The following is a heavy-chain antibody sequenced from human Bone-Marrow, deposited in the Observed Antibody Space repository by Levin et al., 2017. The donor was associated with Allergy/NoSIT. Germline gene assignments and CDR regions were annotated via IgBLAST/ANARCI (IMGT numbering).Heavy chain of an antibody. V-gene: IGHV1-2*04. Sequence: ASVKVSCKASGYTFTGYYIHWVRQAPGQGLEWMGRINANTGGTDYAQKFQAWVTMTRDTSITTAYFTLSRLRSDDTAIYYCARDPLAVQGAATLNIDAFDVWGQGTMVSVSS. CDR3: ARDPLAVQGAATLNIDAFDV. CDR2: INANTGGT. CDR1: GYTFTGYY. D-gene: IGHD2-15*01. J-gene: IGHJ3*01.